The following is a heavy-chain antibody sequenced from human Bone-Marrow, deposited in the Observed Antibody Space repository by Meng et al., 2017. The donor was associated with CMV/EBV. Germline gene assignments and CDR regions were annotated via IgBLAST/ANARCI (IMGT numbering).Heavy chain of an antibody. CDR2: INSDGSST. V-gene: IGHV3-74*01. CDR1: GFTVSSNY. Sequence: GGSLRLSCAASGFTVSSNYMSWVRQAPGKGLEWVSRINSDGSSTSYADSVKGRFTISRDNAKNTLYLQMNSLRAEDTAVYYCARVGNYGSVFDYWGQGTLVTVSS. D-gene: IGHD3-10*01. J-gene: IGHJ4*01. CDR3: ARVGNYGSVFDY.